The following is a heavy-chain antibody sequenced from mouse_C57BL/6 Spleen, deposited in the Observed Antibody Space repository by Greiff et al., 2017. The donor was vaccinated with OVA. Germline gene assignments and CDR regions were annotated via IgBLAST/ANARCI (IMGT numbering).Heavy chain of an antibody. J-gene: IGHJ4*01. CDR2: ISDGGSYT. V-gene: IGHV5-4*01. CDR3: ARDRRYSNYGYAMDY. D-gene: IGHD2-5*01. Sequence: DVQLQESGGGLVKPGGSLKLSCAASGFTFSSYAMSWVRQTPEKRLEWVATISDGGSYTYYPDNVKGRFTISRDNAKNNLYLQMSHLKSEDTAMYYCARDRRYSNYGYAMDYWGQGTSVTVSS. CDR1: GFTFSSYA.